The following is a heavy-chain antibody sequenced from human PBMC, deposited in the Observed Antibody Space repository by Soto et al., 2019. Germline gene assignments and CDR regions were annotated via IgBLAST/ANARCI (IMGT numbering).Heavy chain of an antibody. CDR1: RFPLNYYA. D-gene: IGHD2-15*01. CDR2: IRGNGADT. CDR3: GKERRGGWWFVCNF. Sequence: LRPSCSATRFPLNYYAMTWARQTPGKGLEWVSAIRGNGADTTYADSVRGRFTISRDNSKETVFLQMNSLSEDDAAVYYGGKERRGGWWFVCNFWGQGVRVPVAS. J-gene: IGHJ4*02. V-gene: IGHV3-23*01.